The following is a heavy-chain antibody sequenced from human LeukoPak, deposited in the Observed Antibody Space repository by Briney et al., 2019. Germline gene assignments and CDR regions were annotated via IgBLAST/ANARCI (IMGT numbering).Heavy chain of an antibody. CDR3: ASCSGGSCDLSS. Sequence: SETLSLTCAVYGGSFSGYYWSWIRQPPGKGLEWIGEINHSGSTNYNPSLKSRVTISVDKSKNQFSLKLSSVTAADTAVYYCASCSGGSCDLSSWGQGTLVTVSS. CDR1: GGSFSGYY. V-gene: IGHV4-34*01. CDR2: INHSGST. J-gene: IGHJ4*02. D-gene: IGHD2-15*01.